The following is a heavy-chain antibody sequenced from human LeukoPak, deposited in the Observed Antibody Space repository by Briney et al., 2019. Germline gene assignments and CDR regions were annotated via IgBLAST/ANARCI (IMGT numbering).Heavy chain of an antibody. Sequence: GGSLRVSCAASGFAFSTYSMDWLRQAPGKGLEWVSYIRSDSTIIHYADSVKGRFTMSRDNGKNSLYLQMNSLRPEDTAVYYCARNGALGDCSGGSCPLDYWGQGTLVSVSS. CDR2: IRSDSTII. CDR3: ARNGALGDCSGGSCPLDY. D-gene: IGHD2-15*01. J-gene: IGHJ4*02. V-gene: IGHV3-48*01. CDR1: GFAFSTYS.